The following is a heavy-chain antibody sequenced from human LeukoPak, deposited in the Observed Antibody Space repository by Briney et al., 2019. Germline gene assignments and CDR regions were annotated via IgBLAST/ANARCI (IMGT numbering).Heavy chain of an antibody. Sequence: ASVKVSCKASGYTFTSYGISWVRQAPGQGLEWMGWINAYNGDTNFAQKVQGRVTMTTDTSTSTAYMELRSLRSDDTAVYYCARDYGSFRPLDYWGQGTLVTVSS. V-gene: IGHV1-18*01. CDR3: ARDYGSFRPLDY. D-gene: IGHD6-6*01. CDR1: GYTFTSYG. CDR2: INAYNGDT. J-gene: IGHJ4*02.